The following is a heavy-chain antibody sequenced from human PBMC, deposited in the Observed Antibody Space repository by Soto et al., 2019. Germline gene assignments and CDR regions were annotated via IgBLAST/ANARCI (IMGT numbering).Heavy chain of an antibody. Sequence: QVELQESGPRLVKSSGTLSLTCEVSSGSISTGNWWSWVRQPPGKGLEWIGEIYYTGATNYNSSLTSRVTMTIDKSKDQFSLIPTSATAADTAVYYCARVFSSGSGWMYYFDFWGQGILVSVSS. V-gene: IGHV4-4*02. D-gene: IGHD6-25*01. CDR3: ARVFSSGSGWMYYFDF. CDR2: IYYTGAT. CDR1: SGSISTGNW. J-gene: IGHJ4*02.